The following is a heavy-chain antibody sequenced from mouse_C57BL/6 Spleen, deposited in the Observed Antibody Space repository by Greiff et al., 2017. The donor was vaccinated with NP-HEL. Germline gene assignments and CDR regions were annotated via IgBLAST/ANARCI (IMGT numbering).Heavy chain of an antibody. Sequence: EVKLMESGGGLVKPGGSLKLSCAASGFTFSSYAMSWVRQTPEKRLEWVATISDGGSYSYYPDNVKGRFTISRDNAKNNLYLQLSRLKSEDTAMYYCARGRPGLYFDYWGQGTTRTVSS. CDR2: ISDGGSYS. J-gene: IGHJ2*01. V-gene: IGHV5-4*03. D-gene: IGHD3-3*01. CDR3: ARGRPGLYFDY. CDR1: GFTFSSYA.